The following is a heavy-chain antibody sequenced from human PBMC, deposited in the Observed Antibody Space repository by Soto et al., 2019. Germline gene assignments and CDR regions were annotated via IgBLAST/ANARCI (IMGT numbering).Heavy chain of an antibody. V-gene: IGHV1-18*01. J-gene: IGHJ4*02. D-gene: IGHD1-1*01. Sequence: QVHLVQPGAEVKKPGASVKVSCKASGYTFTSYGITWVRQAPGQGLEWMGWISAHNGNTDYAQKLQGRVIVTRDTSTSTAYMELRSLRSDDTAVYYCARGRYGDSWGQGALVTVSS. CDR2: ISAHNGNT. CDR1: GYTFTSYG. CDR3: ARGRYGDS.